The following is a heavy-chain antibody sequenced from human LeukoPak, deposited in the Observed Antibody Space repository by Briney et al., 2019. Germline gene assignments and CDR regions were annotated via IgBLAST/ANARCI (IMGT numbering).Heavy chain of an antibody. V-gene: IGHV3-66*01. J-gene: IGHJ3*02. CDR1: GFTVSSNY. CDR3: ARDISSGYYDAFDI. Sequence: GGSLRLSCAASGFTVSSNYMSWVRQAPGKGLEWVSIIYSGGSTYYADSVKGRFTISRDNSKNTSYLQMNSLRAEDTAVYYCARDISSGYYDAFDIWGQGTMVTVSS. D-gene: IGHD3-22*01. CDR2: IYSGGST.